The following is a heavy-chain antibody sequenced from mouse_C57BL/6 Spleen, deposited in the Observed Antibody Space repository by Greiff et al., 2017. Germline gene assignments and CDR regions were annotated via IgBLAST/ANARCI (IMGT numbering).Heavy chain of an antibody. J-gene: IGHJ1*03. CDR1: GFNFTDYY. D-gene: IGHD1-1*01. CDR3: APCSNYGYFDV. CDR2: IDPGDGDT. Sequence: EVQLQQPGAELVKPGASVKLSCTASGFNFTDYYMPWVKQRPEQGLEWIGRIDPGDGDTKYAQKFQGKATLTADTSSNTAYLQLSSLTSEDTAVYYCAPCSNYGYFDVWGTGTTVTVSS. V-gene: IGHV14-2*01.